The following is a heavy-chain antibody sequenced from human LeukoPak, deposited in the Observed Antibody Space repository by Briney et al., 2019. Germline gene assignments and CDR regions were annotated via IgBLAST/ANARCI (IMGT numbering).Heavy chain of an antibody. CDR2: LYHAENT. CDR3: ATEAYYDISGPHFDY. D-gene: IGHD3-22*01. J-gene: IGHJ4*02. Sequence: GSLRLSCAVSGFTFSSHAMSWVRQAPGKGLEWIGELYHAENTHYNPSLKSRVTISVNKSKNQFSLKLTSVTDADTAVYYCATEAYYDISGPHFDYWGQGTLVTVS. V-gene: IGHV4-4*02. CDR1: GFTFSSHAM.